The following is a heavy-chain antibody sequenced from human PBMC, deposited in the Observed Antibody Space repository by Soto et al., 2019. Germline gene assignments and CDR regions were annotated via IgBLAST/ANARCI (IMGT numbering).Heavy chain of an antibody. CDR1: GGSINPYY. V-gene: IGHV4-59*01. CDR3: ARNVDTARAYYFDY. CDR2: IYYSGGT. J-gene: IGHJ4*02. Sequence: PSETLSLTCSVAGGSINPYYWSWVRQPPGKGLEWIGYIYYSGGTSYNPSLRSRVTISVDTSKNQFSLKLRSVTAADTAVYYCARNVDTARAYYFDYWGQGIQVTVS. D-gene: IGHD5-18*01.